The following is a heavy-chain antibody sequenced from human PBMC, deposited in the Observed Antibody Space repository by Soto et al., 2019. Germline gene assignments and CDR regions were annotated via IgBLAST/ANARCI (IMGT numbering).Heavy chain of an antibody. D-gene: IGHD3-10*01. V-gene: IGHV3-23*01. J-gene: IGHJ6*03. CDR3: ARSVGDYFYNQMDV. CDR1: GFTFSRYV. Sequence: EVQLLESGGGLVQPGGSLRLSCAASGFTFSRYVMAWVRQAPGKGLEWVSVISGNGGGTYYADSVKGRFTISRDNSRDTLYLQMKGLRAEDTAVYYCARSVGDYFYNQMDVWGAGTTITVSS. CDR2: ISGNGGGT.